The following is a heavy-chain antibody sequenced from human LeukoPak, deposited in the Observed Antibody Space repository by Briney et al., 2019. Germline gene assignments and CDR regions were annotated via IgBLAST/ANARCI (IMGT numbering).Heavy chain of an antibody. CDR2: IYYSGST. V-gene: IGHV4-59*01. CDR1: GGSISSYY. CDR3: ARGLSGSYYY. D-gene: IGHD3-10*01. J-gene: IGHJ4*02. Sequence: SETLSLTCTVSGGSISSYYWSWIRQPPGKGLEWIGYIYYSGSTNYNPSLKSRVTISVDTSKNQFTLRLSSVTAADTAVYYCARGLSGSYYYWGQGTLVTVSS.